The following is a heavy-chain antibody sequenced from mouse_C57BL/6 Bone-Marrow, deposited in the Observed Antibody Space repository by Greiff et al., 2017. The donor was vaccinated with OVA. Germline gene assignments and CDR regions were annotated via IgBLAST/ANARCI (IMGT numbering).Heavy chain of an antibody. D-gene: IGHD2-5*01. CDR1: GYTFTSYW. CDR2: IDPNSGGS. V-gene: IGHV1-72*01. CDR3: ALPYYSNSTWYFDV. Sequence: QVHVKQPGAELVKPGASVKLSCKASGYTFTSYWMHWVQQRPGRGLEWIGRIDPNSGGSKYNEKFKRKTTLAADKPSSTAYMQLSSLTAEDSAVYYCALPYYSNSTWYFDVWGTGTTVTVSS. J-gene: IGHJ1*03.